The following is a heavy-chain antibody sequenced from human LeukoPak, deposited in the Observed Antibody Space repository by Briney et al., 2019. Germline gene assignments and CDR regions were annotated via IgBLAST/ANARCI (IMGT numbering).Heavy chain of an antibody. CDR1: GYSFTSYW. CDR2: IYPGDSDT. V-gene: IGHV5-51*01. J-gene: IGHJ4*02. D-gene: IGHD3-10*01. Sequence: GESLQISCKGSGYSFTSYWIGWVRQVPGKGLEWMGIIYPGDSDTRYSPSFQGQVTISADKSISTAYLQWSSLKASDTATYYCAREGSGYYGSGSPIDYWGQGTLVTVSS. CDR3: AREGSGYYGSGSPIDY.